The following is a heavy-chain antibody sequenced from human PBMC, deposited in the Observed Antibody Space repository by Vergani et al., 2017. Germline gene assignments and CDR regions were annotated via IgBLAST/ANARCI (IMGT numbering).Heavy chain of an antibody. Sequence: QVQLVESGGGVVQPGRSLRLSCAASGFTFSSYGMHWVRQAPGKGLEWVAVIWYDESKKYYADSVKGRLTISRDNSKNTLYLQMNSLRALDTAVYYCASCSSTSCYHSAFDIWGQGTMVTVSS. D-gene: IGHD2-2*01. J-gene: IGHJ3*02. V-gene: IGHV3-33*01. CDR3: ASCSSTSCYHSAFDI. CDR2: IWYDESKK. CDR1: GFTFSSYG.